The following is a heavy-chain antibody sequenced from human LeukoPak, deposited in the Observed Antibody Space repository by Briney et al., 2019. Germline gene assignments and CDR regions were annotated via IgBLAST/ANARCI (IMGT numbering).Heavy chain of an antibody. D-gene: IGHD2-8*01. J-gene: IGHJ4*02. CDR1: GFTFSHFG. Sequence: SGTSLRLSCEASGFTFSHFGMHWVRQAPGKGLEWVSAISDTGATTYDADSVKGRFTISRDNSRSTLYLQMNSLRAEDTALYYCAKDTSIGRYCTNGVCSPFDYWGQGTLVTVSS. V-gene: IGHV3-23*01. CDR2: ISDTGATT. CDR3: AKDTSIGRYCTNGVCSPFDY.